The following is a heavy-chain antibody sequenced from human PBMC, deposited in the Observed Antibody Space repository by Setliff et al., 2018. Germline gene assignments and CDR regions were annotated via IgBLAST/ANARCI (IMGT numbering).Heavy chain of an antibody. D-gene: IGHD1-26*01. V-gene: IGHV1-2*06. CDR3: AIPSSGNFYFDY. CDR2: INPNSGGT. Sequence: ASVKVSCKASGYTFTGYYMHWVRQAPGQGLEWMGRINPNSGGTNYAQKFQGRVTMTRDTSISTAYMELSGLRSEDTAVYYCAIPSSGNFYFDYWGQGTLVTVSS. J-gene: IGHJ4*02. CDR1: GYTFTGYY.